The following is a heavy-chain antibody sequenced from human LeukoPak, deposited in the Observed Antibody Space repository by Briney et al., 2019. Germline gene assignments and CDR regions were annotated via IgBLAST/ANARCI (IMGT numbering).Heavy chain of an antibody. CDR3: ARRAGAYSHPYDY. Sequence: GGSLRLSCAASGFTFSSSAMSWVRQAPGKGQEWVSFIYSGTIHYSDSVKGRFTISRDNSKNTLYLQMNSLRAEDTAVYYCARRAGAYSHPYDYWGQGTLVTVSS. CDR2: IYSGTI. J-gene: IGHJ4*02. D-gene: IGHD4/OR15-4a*01. V-gene: IGHV3-23*05. CDR1: GFTFSSSA.